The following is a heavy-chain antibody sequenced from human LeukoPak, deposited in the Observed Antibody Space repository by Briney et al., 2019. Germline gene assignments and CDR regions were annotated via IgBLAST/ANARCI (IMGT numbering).Heavy chain of an antibody. Sequence: SETLSLTCTVSGGSISSSDWWSWVRQPPGKGLEWIGEIYHSGSTNYNPSLKSRVTISVDKSKNQFSLKLSSVTAADTAVYYCARDPSRDGYNGDYWGQGTLVTVSS. D-gene: IGHD5-24*01. CDR3: ARDPSRDGYNGDY. V-gene: IGHV4-4*02. J-gene: IGHJ4*02. CDR1: GGSISSSDW. CDR2: IYHSGST.